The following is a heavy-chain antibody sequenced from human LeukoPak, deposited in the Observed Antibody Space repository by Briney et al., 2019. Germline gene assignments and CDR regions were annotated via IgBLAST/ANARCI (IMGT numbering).Heavy chain of an antibody. Sequence: GGSLRLSCAASGFVFSNYWMHWVRQAPGKGLVWVSRIKTDGSTITYADSVKGRFTISRDNSKNTLYLQMNSLRAEDTAVYYCARDILTGQGPYDAFDIWGQGTMVTVSS. CDR2: IKTDGSTI. J-gene: IGHJ3*02. V-gene: IGHV3-74*01. D-gene: IGHD3-9*01. CDR3: ARDILTGQGPYDAFDI. CDR1: GFVFSNYW.